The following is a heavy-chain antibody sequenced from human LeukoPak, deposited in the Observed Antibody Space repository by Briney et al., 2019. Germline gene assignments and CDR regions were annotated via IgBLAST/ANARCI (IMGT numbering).Heavy chain of an antibody. CDR1: GFTFSSYS. D-gene: IGHD3-9*01. CDR2: ISSSSSYI. Sequence: GGSLRLSCAASGFTFSSYSMNWVRQAPGKGLEWVSSISSSSSYIYYADSVKGRFTISRDNAKNTLYLRMNSVRAEDTAVYYCALGDSLTGYIYWGQGTLVTASS. V-gene: IGHV3-21*01. J-gene: IGHJ4*02. CDR3: ALGDSLTGYIY.